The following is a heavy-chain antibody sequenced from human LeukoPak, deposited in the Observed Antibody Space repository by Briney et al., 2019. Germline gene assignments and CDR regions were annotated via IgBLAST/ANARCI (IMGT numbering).Heavy chain of an antibody. CDR3: ARGREIVVVAATPNLNWFDP. V-gene: IGHV3-66*01. CDR1: GFTVSSNY. J-gene: IGHJ5*02. CDR2: IYSGGST. Sequence: GGSLRLSCAASGFTVSSNYMSWVRQAPGKGLEWVSVIYSGGSTYYADSVKGRFTISRDNSKNTLYLQMNSLRAEDTAVYYCARGREIVVVAATPNLNWFDPWGQGTLVTVSS. D-gene: IGHD2-15*01.